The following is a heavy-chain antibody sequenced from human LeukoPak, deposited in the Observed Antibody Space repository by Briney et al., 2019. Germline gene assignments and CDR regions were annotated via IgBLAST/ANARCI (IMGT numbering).Heavy chain of an antibody. Sequence: SETLSLTCIVSGGSIRSSSYYWGWVRQPPGKGLEWIGNIYYSGSTYYNPSLKSRVTISVDTSKNQFSLRLSSVTAADTAVYYCASLRWEGGYPIRFDYWGQGTLVTVSS. CDR2: IYYSGST. D-gene: IGHD5-12*01. CDR3: ASLRWEGGYPIRFDY. J-gene: IGHJ4*02. CDR1: GGSIRSSSYY. V-gene: IGHV4-39*01.